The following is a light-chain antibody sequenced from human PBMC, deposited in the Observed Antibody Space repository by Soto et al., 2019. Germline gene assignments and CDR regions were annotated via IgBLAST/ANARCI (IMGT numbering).Light chain of an antibody. J-gene: IGKJ4*01. V-gene: IGKV3-11*01. CDR1: QSVGTY. Sequence: EIVLTQSPAILSLSPGERATLSCRASQSVGTYLDWYQQKHGQAPRLLIYDASNRAPGIPARFSGSGSGTDFTLTISSLGPEDFAVDYCQQRVNWRTFGGGTKVEL. CDR2: DAS. CDR3: QQRVNWRT.